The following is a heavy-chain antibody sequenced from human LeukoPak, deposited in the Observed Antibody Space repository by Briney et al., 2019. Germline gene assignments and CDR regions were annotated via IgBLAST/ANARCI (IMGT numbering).Heavy chain of an antibody. V-gene: IGHV1-2*02. J-gene: IGHJ5*02. CDR2: INPNSGGT. D-gene: IGHD3-3*01. Sequence: SVKVSCKASGYTFTGYYMHWVRQAPGQGLEWMGWINPNSGGTNYAQKFQGRVTMTRDTSISTAYMELSRLRSDDTAVYYCARASVLRFLEWQYNWFDPWGQGTLVTVSS. CDR1: GYTFTGYY. CDR3: ARASVLRFLEWQYNWFDP.